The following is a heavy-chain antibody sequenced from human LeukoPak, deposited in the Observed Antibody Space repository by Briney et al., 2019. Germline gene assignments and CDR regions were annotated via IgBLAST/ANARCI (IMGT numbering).Heavy chain of an antibody. CDR3: ASEGLLGAFDY. D-gene: IGHD1-26*01. CDR2: INAGNGNT. J-gene: IGHJ4*02. CDR1: GYTFTSYA. V-gene: IGHV1-3*01. Sequence: ASVKVSCKASGYTFTSYAMHWVRQAPGQRLEWMGWINAGNGNTKYSQKFQGRVTTIRDTSASTAYMELSSLRSEDTAVYYCASEGLLGAFDYWGQGTLVTVSS.